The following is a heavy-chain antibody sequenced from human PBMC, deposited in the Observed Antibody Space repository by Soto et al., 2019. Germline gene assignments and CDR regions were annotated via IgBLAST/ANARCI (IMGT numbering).Heavy chain of an antibody. CDR2: IYHSGSL. CDR3: AREKTGNDALDV. Sequence: QVQLHESGPGLVKPSQTLSLICVVSGDSLRSSSYYWSWIRQYPGKGLEWIGYIYHSGSLYYKPYLRSRATISLDTSKSQFSLNLTSVTAADTAFYYCAREKTGNDALDVWGPGTWVTVSS. D-gene: IGHD1-1*01. V-gene: IGHV4-31*11. CDR1: GDSLRSSSYY. J-gene: IGHJ3*01.